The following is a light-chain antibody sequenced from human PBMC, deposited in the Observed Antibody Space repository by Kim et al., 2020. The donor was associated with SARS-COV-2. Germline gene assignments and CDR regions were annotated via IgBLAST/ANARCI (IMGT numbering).Light chain of an antibody. J-gene: IGLJ3*02. CDR2: DVN. Sequence: QSITSSCTGSSSDVGAYDHVAWYQQYPGKAPQLMIYDVNKRPSGVSARFSGFKFGNTASLTISGLQAEDEADYYSSSYTTTSTWVFGGGTQLTVL. V-gene: IGLV2-14*03. CDR1: SSDVGAYDH. CDR3: SSYTTTSTWV.